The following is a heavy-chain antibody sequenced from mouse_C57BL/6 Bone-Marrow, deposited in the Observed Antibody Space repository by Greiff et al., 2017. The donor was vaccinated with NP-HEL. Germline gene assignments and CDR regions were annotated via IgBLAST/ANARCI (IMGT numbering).Heavy chain of an antibody. CDR1: GYTFTSYW. D-gene: IGHD2-3*01. CDR2: IDPSDSYT. CDR3: ARDGYSSWFAY. J-gene: IGHJ3*01. Sequence: VQLQQPGAELVMPGASVKLSCKASGYTFTSYWMHWVKQRPGQGLEWIGEIDPSDSYTNYIQKFKGKSTLTVDKSSRTAYMQASSLTSEDSAVYYCARDGYSSWFAYWGQGTLVTVSA. V-gene: IGHV1-69*01.